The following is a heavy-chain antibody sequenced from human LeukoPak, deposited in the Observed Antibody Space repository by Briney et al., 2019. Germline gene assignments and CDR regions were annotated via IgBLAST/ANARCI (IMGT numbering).Heavy chain of an antibody. V-gene: IGHV3-30*18. J-gene: IGHJ6*02. CDR2: ISYDGSNK. Sequence: GGSPRLSCAASGFTFSSYGMHWVRQAPGKGLEWVAVISYDGSNKYYADSVKGRFTISRDNSKNTLYLQMNSLRAEDTAVYYCAKDISVHSGYGMDVWGQGTTVTVSS. CDR3: AKDISVHSGYGMDV. CDR1: GFTFSSYG. D-gene: IGHD1-26*01.